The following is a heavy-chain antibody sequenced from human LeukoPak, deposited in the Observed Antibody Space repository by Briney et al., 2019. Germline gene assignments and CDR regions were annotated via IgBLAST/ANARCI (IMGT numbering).Heavy chain of an antibody. CDR2: IIPIFGTA. V-gene: IGHV1-69*05. D-gene: IGHD2-2*01. J-gene: IGHJ4*02. CDR1: GGTFSSYA. Sequence: ASVKVSCKASGGTFSSYAISWVRQAPGQGLEWMGGIIPIFGTANYAQKFQGRGTITTDDSTSTAYMELRSLRSEDTAVYYCATPSGYCSSTSCSFDYWGQGTLVTVSS. CDR3: ATPSGYCSSTSCSFDY.